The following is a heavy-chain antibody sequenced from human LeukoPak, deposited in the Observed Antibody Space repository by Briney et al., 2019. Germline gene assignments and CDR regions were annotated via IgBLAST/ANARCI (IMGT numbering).Heavy chain of an antibody. V-gene: IGHV1-8*02. J-gene: IGHJ6*02. CDR1: GYTFTGYY. D-gene: IGHD4-17*01. Sequence: ASVKVSCKASGYTFTGYYMHWVRQAPGQGLEWMGWMNPNSGNTGYAQKFQGRVTMTRNTSISTAYMELSSLRSEDTAVYYCARGLTVTRMDVWGQGTTVTVSS. CDR3: ARGLTVTRMDV. CDR2: MNPNSGNT.